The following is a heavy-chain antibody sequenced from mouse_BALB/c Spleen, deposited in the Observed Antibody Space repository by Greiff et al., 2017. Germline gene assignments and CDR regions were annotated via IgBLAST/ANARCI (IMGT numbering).Heavy chain of an antibody. D-gene: IGHD4-1*01. CDR3: AAGKNYFDY. V-gene: IGHV1-31*01. CDR2: INPYNGAT. J-gene: IGHJ2*01. CDR1: GYSFTGYY. Sequence: EVKLQESGPELVKPGASVKISCKASGYSFTGYYMHWVKQSHVKSLEWIGRINPYNGATSYNQNFKDKASLTVDKSSSTAYMELHSLTSEDSAVYYCAAGKNYFDYWGQGTTLTVSS.